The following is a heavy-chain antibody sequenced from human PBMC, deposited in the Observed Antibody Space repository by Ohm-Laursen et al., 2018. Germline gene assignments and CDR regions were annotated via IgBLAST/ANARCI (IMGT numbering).Heavy chain of an antibody. Sequence: GSLRLSCTASGFTFSNYAMSWIRQAPGKGLEWVSTISGTAGSTYYADSVKGRLTISRDNSNNTLYLQMNSLRAEDTAIYYCAKDGEQWLTGSGFDYGGQGTLVTVSS. J-gene: IGHJ4*02. CDR3: AKDGEQWLTGSGFDY. CDR1: GFTFSNYA. CDR2: ISGTAGST. D-gene: IGHD6-19*01. V-gene: IGHV3-23*01.